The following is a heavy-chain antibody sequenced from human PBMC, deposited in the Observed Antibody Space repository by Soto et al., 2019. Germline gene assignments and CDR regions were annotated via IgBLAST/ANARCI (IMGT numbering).Heavy chain of an antibody. Sequence: QVQLQESGPGLVKPSQTLSLTCTVSGGSISSGGYYWSWIRQHPGKGLEWIGYIYYSGSTYYNPSLKSRVTISVDTSKNQFSLKLSSVTAADTAVYYCAAGWGIQHPFPPNSRVWFDPWGQGTLVTVSS. CDR2: IYYSGST. J-gene: IGHJ5*02. V-gene: IGHV4-31*03. D-gene: IGHD5-18*01. CDR3: AAGWGIQHPFPPNSRVWFDP. CDR1: GGSISSGGYY.